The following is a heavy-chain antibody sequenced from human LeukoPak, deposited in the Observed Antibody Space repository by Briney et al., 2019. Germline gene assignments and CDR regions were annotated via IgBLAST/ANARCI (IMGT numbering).Heavy chain of an antibody. D-gene: IGHD3-3*01. CDR1: GYTFTSYG. CDR3: ARDGNYDFWSGYYYYYGMDV. J-gene: IGHJ6*02. V-gene: IGHV1-18*01. CDR2: ISAYNGNT. Sequence: ASVKVSCKASGYTFTSYGISWVRQAPGQGLEWMGWISAYNGNTNYAQKLQGRVTMTTDTSTSTAYMELRSLRSEDTAVYYCARDGNYDFWSGYYYYYGMDVWGQGTTVTVSS.